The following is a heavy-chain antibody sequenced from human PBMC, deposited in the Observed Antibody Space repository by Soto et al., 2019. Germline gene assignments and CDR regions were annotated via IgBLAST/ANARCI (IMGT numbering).Heavy chain of an antibody. CDR1: GFSLSTSGVG. CDR3: AHITTAWYCSRGSSPWYFEH. CDR2: IYWDDDK. D-gene: IGHD2-15*01. Sequence: SGPTLVNPTQTLTLTCTFSGFSLSTSGVGVGWIRQPPGKALEWLALIYWDDDKRYSPSLKSRLTLTKDTSKNQVVLTMTNMDPADTATYYCAHITTAWYCSRGSSPWYFEHWGQGTLVTVSS. V-gene: IGHV2-5*02. J-gene: IGHJ1*01.